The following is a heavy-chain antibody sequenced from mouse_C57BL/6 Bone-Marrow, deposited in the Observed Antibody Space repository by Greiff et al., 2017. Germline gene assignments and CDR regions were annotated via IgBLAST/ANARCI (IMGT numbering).Heavy chain of an antibody. Sequence: VQLQQSGAELVKPGASVKLSCTASGFNIKDYYIHWVKQRPEQGLEWIGRIDPEDGDTKYAPKFQDKATITADTSSNTAYLHLSSLTSEDTAVSYSTRARIYYATNYWGQGTTLTVSS. J-gene: IGHJ2*01. D-gene: IGHD1-1*01. CDR1: GFNIKDYY. CDR3: TRARIYYATNY. V-gene: IGHV14-2*01. CDR2: IDPEDGDT.